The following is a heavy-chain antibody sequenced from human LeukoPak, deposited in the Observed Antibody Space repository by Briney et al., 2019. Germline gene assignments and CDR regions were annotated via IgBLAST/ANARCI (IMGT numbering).Heavy chain of an antibody. Sequence: SETLSLTCTVSVGSISSYYWSWIRQPPGKGLEWIGYIYYSGSTNYNPSLKSRVTISVDTSKNQFSLKLSSVTAADTAVYYCARHFRRDGYNSNSYWYFDLWGRGTLVTVSS. D-gene: IGHD5-24*01. CDR2: IYYSGST. J-gene: IGHJ2*01. CDR1: VGSISSYY. CDR3: ARHFRRDGYNSNSYWYFDL. V-gene: IGHV4-59*08.